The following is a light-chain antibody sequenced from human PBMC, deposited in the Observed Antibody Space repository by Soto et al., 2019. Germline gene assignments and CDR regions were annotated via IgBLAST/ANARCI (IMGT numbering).Light chain of an antibody. CDR1: SSEVGSYNR. CDR2: DVS. J-gene: IGLJ1*01. Sequence: QSVLTQPPSVSGSPGQSVTISCTGTSSEVGSYNRVSWYQQPPGTAPKLMIYDVSNRPSAVPDRFSGSKSGNAASLTISGLQPEDEADYYCSSFTSSSTYVFGTGTKVTVL. CDR3: SSFTSSSTYV. V-gene: IGLV2-18*02.